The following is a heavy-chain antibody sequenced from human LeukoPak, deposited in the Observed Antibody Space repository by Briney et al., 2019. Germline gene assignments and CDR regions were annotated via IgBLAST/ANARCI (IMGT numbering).Heavy chain of an antibody. CDR1: GDSISSEGYS. CDR3: ARARESMTTSGSFFDF. CDR2: IFHTGHS. V-gene: IGHV4-30-2*01. J-gene: IGHJ4*02. Sequence: PSQTLSLTCDVSGDSISSEGYSWSWVRRPPGNGLEWIGYIFHTGHSNYNPSLKSRVTISIDRSKNQFSLKLTSVTAADTAVYYCARARESMTTSGSFFDFWGQGALVTVSS. D-gene: IGHD3-16*01.